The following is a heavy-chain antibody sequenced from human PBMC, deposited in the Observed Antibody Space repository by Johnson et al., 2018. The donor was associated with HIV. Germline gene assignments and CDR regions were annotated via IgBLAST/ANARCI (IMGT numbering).Heavy chain of an antibody. D-gene: IGHD3-22*01. CDR2: IYSGGST. CDR3: ARGDSSGEAFDI. V-gene: IGHV3-66*01. Sequence: VQLVESGGGVVQPGRSLRLSCAASGFTFSSYAMHWVRQAPGKGLERVSVIYSGGSTYYADSVKGRFTISRDNSKNTLYLQMNSLRAEDTAVYYCARGDSSGEAFDIWGQGTMVTVSS. CDR1: GFTFSSYA. J-gene: IGHJ3*02.